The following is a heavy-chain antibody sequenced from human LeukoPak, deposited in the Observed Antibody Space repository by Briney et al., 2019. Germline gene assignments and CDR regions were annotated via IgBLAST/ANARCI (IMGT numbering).Heavy chain of an antibody. CDR1: GFTFSDYY. CDR2: ISSSGSTI. CDR3: ARGGFYYDSSGYYRIDY. Sequence: NTGGSLRLSCAASGFTFSDYYMSWIRQAPGKGLEWVSYISSSGSTIYYADSVKGRFTISRDNAKNSLYLQMNSLRAEDTAVYYCARGGFYYDSSGYYRIDYWGQGTLVTVSS. J-gene: IGHJ4*02. D-gene: IGHD3-22*01. V-gene: IGHV3-11*01.